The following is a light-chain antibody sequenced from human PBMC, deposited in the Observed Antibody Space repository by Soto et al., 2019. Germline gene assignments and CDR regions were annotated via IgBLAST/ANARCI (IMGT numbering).Light chain of an antibody. CDR1: QSVSSRY. CDR3: QQYNSDSRT. J-gene: IGKJ1*01. CDR2: GAS. Sequence: EIVLTQSPGTLSLSPGERATLSCRASQSVSSRYLAWYQHKPGQAPRLLIYGASSRATGIPDRFSGSGSGTEFTLTIDSLQPDDFATYYCQQYNSDSRTFGQGTELDIK. V-gene: IGKV3-20*01.